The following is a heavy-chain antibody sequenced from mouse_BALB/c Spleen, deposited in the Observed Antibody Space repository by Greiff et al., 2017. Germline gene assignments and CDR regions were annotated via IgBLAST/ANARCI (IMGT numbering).Heavy chain of an antibody. CDR2: FYTGSGSI. CDR3: ARHEEARFQTGTVAY. V-gene: IGHV1-62-2*01. CDR1: GYTFTEYI. D-gene: IGHD4-1*01. J-gene: IGHJ3*01. Sequence: VQLQQSGAELVKPGASVKLSCKASGYTFTEYIIHWVKQRSGQGLEWIGWFYTGSGSIKYNEKFKDKATLTADKSSSTVYMELSRLTSEDSAVYIYARHEEARFQTGTVAYWGQGTLVTVSA.